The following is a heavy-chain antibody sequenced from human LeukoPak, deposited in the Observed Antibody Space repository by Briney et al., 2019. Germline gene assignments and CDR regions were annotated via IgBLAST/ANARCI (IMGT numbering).Heavy chain of an antibody. CDR2: IPYDGSNK. Sequence: GGSLRLSCAASGFTFSSYAMHWVRQAPGKGLEWVAVIPYDGSNKYYADSVKGRFTISRDNSKNTLYLQMNSLRAEDTAVYYCAREEVVVVAATRFLFDYWGQGTLVTVSS. CDR1: GFTFSSYA. V-gene: IGHV3-30*04. D-gene: IGHD2-15*01. CDR3: AREEVVVVAATRFLFDY. J-gene: IGHJ4*02.